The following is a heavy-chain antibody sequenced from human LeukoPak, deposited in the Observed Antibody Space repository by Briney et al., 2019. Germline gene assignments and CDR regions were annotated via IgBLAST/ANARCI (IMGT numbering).Heavy chain of an antibody. CDR2: ISAYNGNT. V-gene: IGHV1-18*01. CDR3: ARIRFTIFGVVTYYYMDV. D-gene: IGHD3-3*01. Sequence: ASVKVSCKASGYTFTSYGISWVRQAPGQGLEWMGWISAYNGNTNYAQKLQGRVTMTTDTSTSTAYMELRSLRSDDTAVYYCARIRFTIFGVVTYYYMDVWGKGTTVTVSS. J-gene: IGHJ6*03. CDR1: GYTFTSYG.